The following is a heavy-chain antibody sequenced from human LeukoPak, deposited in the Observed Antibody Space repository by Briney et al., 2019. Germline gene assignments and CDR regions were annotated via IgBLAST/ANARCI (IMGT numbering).Heavy chain of an antibody. J-gene: IGHJ4*02. CDR2: ISGSGGST. CDR3: AKDVRKTSGWLLDY. CDR1: GFTFSSYA. V-gene: IGHV3-23*01. Sequence: PGGSLRLSCAASGFTFSSYAMSWVRQAPGKGLEWVSAISGSGGSTYYADSVKGRFTISRDNSKNTLYLQMNSLRAEDTAVYYCAKDVRKTSGWLLDYWGQGTLVTVSS. D-gene: IGHD6-19*01.